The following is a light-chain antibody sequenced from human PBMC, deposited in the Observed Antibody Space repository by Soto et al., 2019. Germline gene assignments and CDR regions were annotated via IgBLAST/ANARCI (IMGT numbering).Light chain of an antibody. J-gene: IGKJ5*01. Sequence: EMVLTQSPGSLSLSPGGRATLSCRASQSVASNLAWYQQKPGQAPRLLIYDASNRATGIPGRFSGSGSGTDFTLTISSLEPEDFAVYYCQQRMESFGQGTRLEIK. V-gene: IGKV3-11*01. CDR1: QSVASN. CDR2: DAS. CDR3: QQRMES.